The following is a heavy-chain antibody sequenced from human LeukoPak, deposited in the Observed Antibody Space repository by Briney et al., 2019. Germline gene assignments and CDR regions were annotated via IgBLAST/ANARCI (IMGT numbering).Heavy chain of an antibody. J-gene: IGHJ6*02. CDR1: GDSVSSNSAA. D-gene: IGHD6-13*01. CDR3: ARGPYSSSWYSHFGMDV. V-gene: IGHV6-1*01. CDR2: TYYRSKWYD. Sequence: SQTLSLTCAISGDSVSSNSAAWNWIRQSPSRGLEWLGRTYYRSKWYDDYAVSVKSRITINPDTSKNQFSLQLNSVTPEDTAVYYCARGPYSSSWYSHFGMDVWGQGTTVTVSS.